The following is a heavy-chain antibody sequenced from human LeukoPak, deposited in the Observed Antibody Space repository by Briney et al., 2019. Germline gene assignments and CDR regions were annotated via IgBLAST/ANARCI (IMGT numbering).Heavy chain of an antibody. Sequence: SETLSLTCTVSGGPISSYYWSWIRQPPGKGLEWIGYIYSSGSTNYNPSLTSRVTISVDTSKNQFSLKLSSVTAADTAVYYCARGPRYDSSGYLHYYYYMDVWGKGTTVTVSS. CDR3: ARGPRYDSSGYLHYYYYMDV. D-gene: IGHD3-22*01. J-gene: IGHJ6*03. CDR2: IYSSGST. CDR1: GGPISSYY. V-gene: IGHV4-59*01.